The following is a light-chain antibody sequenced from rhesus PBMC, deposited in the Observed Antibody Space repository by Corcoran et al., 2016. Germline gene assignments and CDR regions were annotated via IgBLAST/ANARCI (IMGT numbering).Light chain of an antibody. CDR3: QHYYGNPYS. J-gene: IGKJ2*01. CDR2: AAS. CDR1: QNIYSN. Sequence: DIQMTQSPSALSASVGDRVTISCRASQNIYSNLAWYQQKPGKAPKLLIYAASNLQTGIPSRFSGSGSGTDFTLTISSLQPEDSAAYYCQHYYGNPYSFGQGTKVEIK. V-gene: IGKV1S12*01.